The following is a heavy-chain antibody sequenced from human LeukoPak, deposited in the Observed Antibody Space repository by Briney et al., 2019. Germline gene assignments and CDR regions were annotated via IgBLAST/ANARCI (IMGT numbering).Heavy chain of an antibody. Sequence: GGSLRLSCAASGFTFSNYWMSWVRQAPGEGLECVANIKQDGSEKNYVDSVKGRFTTSRDNAKNSLYLQMNSLRAEDTAVYYCAKYARGPLDWGQGTLVTVSS. V-gene: IGHV3-7*01. CDR2: IKQDGSEK. J-gene: IGHJ4*02. CDR1: GFTFSNYW. CDR3: AKYARGPLD. D-gene: IGHD6-6*01.